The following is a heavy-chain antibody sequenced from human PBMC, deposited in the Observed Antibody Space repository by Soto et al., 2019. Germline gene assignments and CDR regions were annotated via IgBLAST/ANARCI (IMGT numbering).Heavy chain of an antibody. D-gene: IGHD2-21*01. V-gene: IGHV1-46*03. CDR2: INPSGGST. J-gene: IGHJ1*01. Sequence: ASVKVSCKASGYTFTSYYMHWVRQAPGQGLEWMGIINPSGGSTSYAQKFQGRVTMTRDTSTSTVYMELGSLGSEDTAVYYCARASPYCGGDCYPTLALEDFQHWGQGTLVTVSS. CDR1: GYTFTSYY. CDR3: ARASPYCGGDCYPTLALEDFQH.